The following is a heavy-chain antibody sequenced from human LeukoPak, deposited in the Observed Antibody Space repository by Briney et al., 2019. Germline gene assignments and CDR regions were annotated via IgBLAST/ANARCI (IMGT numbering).Heavy chain of an antibody. J-gene: IGHJ6*02. CDR1: GGSISSYY. V-gene: IGHV4-4*07. CDR3: ATSRYSSGGNYYYYGMDV. Sequence: PSETLSLTCTVSGGSISSYYWSWIRQPAGKGLEWIGRIYTSGSTNYNPSLKSRVTMSVDTSKNQFSLKLSSVTAADTAVYYCATSRYSSGGNYYYYGMDVWGQGTTVTVSS. CDR2: IYTSGST. D-gene: IGHD6-19*01.